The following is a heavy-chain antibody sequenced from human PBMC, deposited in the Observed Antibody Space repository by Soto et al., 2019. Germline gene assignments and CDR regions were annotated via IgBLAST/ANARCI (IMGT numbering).Heavy chain of an antibody. CDR3: ARRRLSYYFDY. V-gene: IGHV4-39*01. Sequence: SETLSLTCTVSGASISSSLYYWGWIRQPPGKGLEWIGSIYYSGNTNYSPSLKSRVTISADTSKNQFSLILTSVTAADTAVYYCARRRLSYYFDYWGQGALVTVSS. D-gene: IGHD3-16*02. J-gene: IGHJ4*02. CDR1: GASISSSLYY. CDR2: IYYSGNT.